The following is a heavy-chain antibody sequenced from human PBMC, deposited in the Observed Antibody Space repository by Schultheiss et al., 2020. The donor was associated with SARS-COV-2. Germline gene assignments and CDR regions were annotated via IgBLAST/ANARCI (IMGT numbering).Heavy chain of an antibody. Sequence: GSLRLSCAASGFTFSSYGMHWVRQAPGKGLEWIGEINHSGSTYYNPSLKSRVTISVDTSKNQFSLKLSSVTAGDTAVYYCARVWRAMGYYYGMDVWGQGTTVTVSS. J-gene: IGHJ6*02. CDR3: ARVWRAMGYYYGMDV. D-gene: IGHD1-1*01. CDR1: GFTFSSYG. V-gene: IGHV4-34*01. CDR2: INHSGST.